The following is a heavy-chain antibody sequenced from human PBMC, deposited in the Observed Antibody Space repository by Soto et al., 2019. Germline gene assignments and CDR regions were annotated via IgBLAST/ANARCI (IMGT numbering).Heavy chain of an antibody. J-gene: IGHJ4*02. CDR1: GYTFTSYA. V-gene: IGHV1-3*01. CDR3: ARDVYGSGSYYNFFPY. D-gene: IGHD3-10*01. CDR2: INAGNGNT. Sequence: ASVKVSCKASGYTFTSYAMHWVRQAPGQRLEWMGWINAGNGNTKYSQKFQGGVTTTRDTSASTAYMELSSLRSEDTAVYYCARDVYGSGSYYNFFPYWGQGTLVTVSS.